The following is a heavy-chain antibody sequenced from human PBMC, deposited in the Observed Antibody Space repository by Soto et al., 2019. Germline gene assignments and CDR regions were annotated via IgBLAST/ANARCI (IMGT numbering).Heavy chain of an antibody. CDR3: ARDRDDYGSGNYYNRIDF. D-gene: IGHD3-10*01. CDR1: GGIFSTYA. Sequence: QVQLVQSGAEVKKPGSSVKVSCKASGGIFSTYAISWLRQAPGQGLEWMGGIIPIFGTPNYAQEFQGRVTITADEFTSTAYMELSRLRSEDTAVYYCARDRDDYGSGNYYNRIDFWGQGTLVTVSS. V-gene: IGHV1-69*01. J-gene: IGHJ4*02. CDR2: IIPIFGTP.